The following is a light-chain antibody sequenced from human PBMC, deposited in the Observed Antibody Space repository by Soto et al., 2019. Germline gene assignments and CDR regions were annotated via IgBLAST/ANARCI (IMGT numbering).Light chain of an antibody. Sequence: DIQMTQSPATLSASVGDRVTITCRASQSISSRLDWYQEKPGRAPKLLIYDASTLESGVPSRFSGSGSGTEFTLTISSLQTDDFATYYCQQYSSHDLLTFGGGTKVDIK. J-gene: IGKJ4*01. V-gene: IGKV1-5*01. CDR1: QSISSR. CDR2: DAS. CDR3: QQYSSHDLLT.